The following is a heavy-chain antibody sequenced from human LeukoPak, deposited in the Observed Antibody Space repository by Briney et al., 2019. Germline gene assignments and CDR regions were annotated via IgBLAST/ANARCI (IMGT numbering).Heavy chain of an antibody. CDR1: GFTFTSYA. V-gene: IGHV3-23*01. J-gene: IGHJ4*02. D-gene: IGHD4-17*01. Sequence: GGSLRLSCAASGFTFTSYAMSWVRQAPGKGLEWVSAISGSGGGTNYADSVKGRFTISRDNSKNTLYLQMNSLRAEDTAVYYCAREDYGDYGGCFDYWGQGTLVTVSS. CDR2: ISGSGGGT. CDR3: AREDYGDYGGCFDY.